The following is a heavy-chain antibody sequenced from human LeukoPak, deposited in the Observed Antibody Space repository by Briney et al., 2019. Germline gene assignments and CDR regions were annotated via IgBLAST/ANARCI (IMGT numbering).Heavy chain of an antibody. CDR3: ARDGGESVGARLDGEVAFDI. J-gene: IGHJ3*02. V-gene: IGHV4-59*01. CDR2: IYYSGST. CDR1: SGSISSYY. D-gene: IGHD1-26*01. Sequence: SETLSLTCTVSSGSISSYYWSWIRQPPGKGLEWIGYIYYSGSTNYNPSLKSRVTISVDTSKNQFSLQLSSVTAADTAVYYCARDGGESVGARLDGEVAFDIWGQGTMVTVSS.